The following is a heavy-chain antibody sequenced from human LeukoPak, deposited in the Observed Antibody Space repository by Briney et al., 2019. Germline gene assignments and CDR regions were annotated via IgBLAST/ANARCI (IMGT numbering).Heavy chain of an antibody. CDR1: GGSISSYY. Sequence: SETLSLTCTVSGGSISSYYWSWIRQPPGKGLEWIGYIYYSGSTNYNPSLKSRVTISVDTSKNQFSLKLSSVTAADTAVYYCARVSIQLWLDHWGQGTLVTVSS. J-gene: IGHJ5*02. CDR2: IYYSGST. V-gene: IGHV4-59*01. CDR3: ARVSIQLWLDH. D-gene: IGHD5-18*01.